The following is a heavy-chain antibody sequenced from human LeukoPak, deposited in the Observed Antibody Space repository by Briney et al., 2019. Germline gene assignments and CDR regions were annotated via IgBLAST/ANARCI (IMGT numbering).Heavy chain of an antibody. CDR1: VDTLTGCY. Sequence: GASVKVSCTTSVDTLTGCYIHWVRQAPGQGPEWVGWVNPNSGDTKYAHKSQDRGIMIRDTAINTAYVQMSRLNSDDPAMYYCASPSPEAPSCFYYMGVWGQRDHGHRLL. CDR3: ASPSPEAPSCFYYMGV. D-gene: IGHD1-14*01. J-gene: IGHJ6*03. V-gene: IGHV1-2*02. CDR2: VNPNSGDT.